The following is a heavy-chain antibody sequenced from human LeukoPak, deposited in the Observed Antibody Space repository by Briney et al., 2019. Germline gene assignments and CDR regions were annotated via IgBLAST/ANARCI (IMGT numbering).Heavy chain of an antibody. J-gene: IGHJ4*02. CDR1: GYTFTGYY. CDR3: ARLMVRGVIIPLFDY. V-gene: IGHV1-2*02. CDR2: INPNSGGT. Sequence: GASVKVSCKASGYTFTGYYMHWVRQAPGQGLEWMGWINPNSGGTNYAQKFQGRVTMTRDTSISTAYMELSRLRSDDTAVYYCARLMVRGVIIPLFDYWGQGTLVTVSS. D-gene: IGHD3-10*01.